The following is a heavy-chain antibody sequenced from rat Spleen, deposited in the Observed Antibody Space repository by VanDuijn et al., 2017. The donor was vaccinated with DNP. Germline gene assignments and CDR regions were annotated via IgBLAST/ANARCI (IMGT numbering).Heavy chain of an antibody. D-gene: IGHD1-1*01. CDR1: GFTLNTYW. CDR3: AVYFYSGDNWFAY. Sequence: DVLLVESGGDLVQPGRSLKLSCVASGFTLNTYWMTWFRQIPGKGLEWVASIPSSGGRTYYPDSVKGRFTLSRDNTKNTLYLQMNSLRSADTATYYCAVYFYSGDNWFAYWGQGTLVTVSS. CDR2: IPSSGGRT. J-gene: IGHJ3*01. V-gene: IGHV5-31*01.